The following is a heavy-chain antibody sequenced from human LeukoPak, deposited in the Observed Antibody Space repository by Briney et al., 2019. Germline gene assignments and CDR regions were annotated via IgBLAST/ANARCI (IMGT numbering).Heavy chain of an antibody. CDR3: ASFHYYGSGAYYLSY. CDR1: GFTLSSYA. D-gene: IGHD3-10*01. Sequence: PGGSLRLSCAASGFTLSSYAMTWVRQAPGKGLEWVSDIGDSGATTYYADSVKGRFTISRDNPKNTLYLQMSSLRAEDTAVYFCASFHYYGSGAYYLSYWGQGTLVTVSS. J-gene: IGHJ4*02. V-gene: IGHV3-23*01. CDR2: IGDSGATT.